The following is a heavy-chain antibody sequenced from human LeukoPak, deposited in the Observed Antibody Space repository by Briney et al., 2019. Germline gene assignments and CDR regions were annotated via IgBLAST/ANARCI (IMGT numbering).Heavy chain of an antibody. V-gene: IGHV4-59*01. CDR3: ARGQLSSGWYGLFDY. J-gene: IGHJ4*02. CDR2: NYYSGST. CDR1: GGSISSYY. D-gene: IGHD6-19*01. Sequence: SETLTLTCTVSGGSISSYYWSWIRQPPGKGLEWIGYNYYSGSTNYNPSLKSRVTISVDTSKNQFSLKLSSVTAADTAVYYCARGQLSSGWYGLFDYWGQGTLVTVSS.